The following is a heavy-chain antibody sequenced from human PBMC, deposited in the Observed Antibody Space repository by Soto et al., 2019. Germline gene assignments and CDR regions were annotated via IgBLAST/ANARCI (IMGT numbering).Heavy chain of an antibody. V-gene: IGHV2-5*01. Sequence: QITLKESGPTLVKSTQPLTLTCSLSGFSLTTSGVAVGWIRQPPGKALEWLALIYWNDDKRYSPSLKSRLTITKDTSKNQVVLTMTNMDPLDTATYYCAHSPRTGSGYFYFENWGQGSLVTVSP. D-gene: IGHD3-22*01. CDR3: AHSPRTGSGYFYFEN. CDR2: IYWNDDK. CDR1: GFSLTTSGVA. J-gene: IGHJ4*02.